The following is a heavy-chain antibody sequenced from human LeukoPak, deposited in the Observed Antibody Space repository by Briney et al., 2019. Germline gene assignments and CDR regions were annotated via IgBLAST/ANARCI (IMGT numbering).Heavy chain of an antibody. Sequence: SGTLSLTCTVSGGSISSSSYYWGWIRQPPGKGLEWIGSIYYSGSTYYNPSLKSRVTISVDTSKNQFSLKLSSVTAADTAVYYCARQGMIVVVFDYWGQGTLVTVSS. D-gene: IGHD3-22*01. CDR1: GGSISSSSYY. J-gene: IGHJ4*02. V-gene: IGHV4-39*01. CDR3: ARQGMIVVVFDY. CDR2: IYYSGST.